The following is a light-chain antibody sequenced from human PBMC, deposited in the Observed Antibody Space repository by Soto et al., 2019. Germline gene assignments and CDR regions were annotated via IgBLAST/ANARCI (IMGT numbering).Light chain of an antibody. V-gene: IGKV3-20*01. CDR3: QQYGSSPTT. J-gene: IGKJ1*01. Sequence: EIVMTQSPATLSASPGERATLSCRASQSVRSNLAWYQQKPGQAPRLLIYDASNRATGIPARFSGSGSGTDFTLTISRLEPEDFAVYHCQQYGSSPTTFGQGTKVDIK. CDR2: DAS. CDR1: QSVRSN.